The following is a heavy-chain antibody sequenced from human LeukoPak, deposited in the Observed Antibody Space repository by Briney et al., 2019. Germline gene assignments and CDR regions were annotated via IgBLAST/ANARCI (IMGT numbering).Heavy chain of an antibody. D-gene: IGHD3-16*01. CDR2: ISGSGGST. CDR3: AKPESNFYVPFHQ. Sequence: GGSLRLSCAASGFTFSNYAMNWVRQAPGKGLEWVSAISGSGGSTYYADSVKGRFTISRDNSKNTLFLQMSSLRAEDTAVYYCAKPESNFYVPFHQRGQGTLVTVSS. V-gene: IGHV3-23*01. CDR1: GFTFSNYA. J-gene: IGHJ1*01.